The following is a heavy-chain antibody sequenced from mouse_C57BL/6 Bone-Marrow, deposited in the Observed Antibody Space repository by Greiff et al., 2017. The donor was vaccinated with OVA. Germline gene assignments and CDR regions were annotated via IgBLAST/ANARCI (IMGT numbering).Heavy chain of an antibody. CDR3: ARWEIFDY. D-gene: IGHD4-1*01. J-gene: IGHJ2*01. CDR1: GYAFSSSW. CDR2: IYPGDGDT. Sequence: VQVVESGPELVKPGASVKISCKASGYAFSSSWMNWVKQRPGKGLEWIGRIYPGDGDTNYNGKFKGKATLTADKSSSTAYMQLSSLTSEDSAVYFCARWEIFDYWGQGTTLTVSS. V-gene: IGHV1-82*01.